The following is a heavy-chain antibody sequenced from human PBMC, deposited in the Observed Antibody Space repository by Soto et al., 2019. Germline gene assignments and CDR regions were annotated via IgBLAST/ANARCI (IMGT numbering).Heavy chain of an antibody. D-gene: IGHD3-22*01. CDR2: IYYSGST. J-gene: IGHJ4*02. Sequence: SETLSLTCTVSCGSISGYYWSWIRQPPGKGLEWIGYIYYSGSTSYNPSLRSRLTISVDTSKNQFSLRLTSVTAADTAVYYCAREDGSGYKFFDYWGPGTLVTVSS. CDR1: CGSISGYY. V-gene: IGHV4-59*01. CDR3: AREDGSGYKFFDY.